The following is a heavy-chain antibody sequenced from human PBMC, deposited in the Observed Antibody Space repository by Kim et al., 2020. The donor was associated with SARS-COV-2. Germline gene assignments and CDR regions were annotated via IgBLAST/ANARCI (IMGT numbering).Heavy chain of an antibody. V-gene: IGHV3-48*03. Sequence: GGSLRLSCAASGFTFSSYEMNWVRQAPGKGLEWVSYISSSGSTIYYADSVKGRFTISRDNAKNSLYLQMNSLRAEDTAVYYCARGGWGPPYYDFWSGYYISPDALDIWGQGTMVTVSS. CDR3: ARGGWGPPYYDFWSGYYISPDALDI. J-gene: IGHJ3*02. D-gene: IGHD3-3*01. CDR1: GFTFSSYE. CDR2: ISSSGSTI.